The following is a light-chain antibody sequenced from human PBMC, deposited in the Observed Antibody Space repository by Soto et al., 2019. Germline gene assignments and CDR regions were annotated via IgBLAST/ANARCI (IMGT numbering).Light chain of an antibody. CDR2: DAS. CDR1: QSISSW. Sequence: DIQMTQSPSTLSASVGDRVTITCRASQSISSWLAWYQQKPGKAPKVLIYDASSLESGVPSRFSGSGSGTEFSLTISSLRPDDFATYYCQQYNHYWTFGQGTRVEIK. V-gene: IGKV1-5*01. J-gene: IGKJ1*01. CDR3: QQYNHYWT.